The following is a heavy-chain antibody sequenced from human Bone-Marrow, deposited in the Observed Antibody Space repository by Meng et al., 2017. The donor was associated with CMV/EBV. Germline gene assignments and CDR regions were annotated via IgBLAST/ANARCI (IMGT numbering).Heavy chain of an antibody. J-gene: IGHJ6*02. CDR2: IIPIFGTA. Sequence: SVKVSCKASGGTFSSYAISWVRQAPGQGLEWMGGIIPIFGTANYAQKFQGRVTITTDESTSTAYMELSSLRSEDTAVYYCASKVFGVVIPRSIQTRYYYYYYGMDVWGQGTTVTVSS. V-gene: IGHV1-69*05. D-gene: IGHD3-3*01. CDR3: ASKVFGVVIPRSIQTRYYYYYYGMDV. CDR1: GGTFSSYA.